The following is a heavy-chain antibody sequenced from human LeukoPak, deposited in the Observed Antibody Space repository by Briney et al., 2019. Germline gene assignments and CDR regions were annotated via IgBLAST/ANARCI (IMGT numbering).Heavy chain of an antibody. CDR2: ISWSSNTM. CDR3: ARVTAVAGTGVDYFDY. CDR1: GFTFSSYS. V-gene: IGHV3-48*01. D-gene: IGHD6-19*01. Sequence: GGSLRLSCAASGFTFSSYSMNWVRQAPGKGLEWVSYISWSSNTMDYADSVQGRFTIPRDNAKNSLYLQTNSLRVEDTAVYYCARVTAVAGTGVDYFDYWGQGTLVTVSS. J-gene: IGHJ4*02.